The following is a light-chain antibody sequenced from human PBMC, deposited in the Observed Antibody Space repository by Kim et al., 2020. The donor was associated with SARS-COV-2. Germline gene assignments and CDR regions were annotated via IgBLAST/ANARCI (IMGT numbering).Light chain of an antibody. CDR1: SSDVGGYNY. Sequence: QLTTSCCGGTSSDVGGYNYVSWYQQHRGKAPKLMNDDISKRPSGAYKRSSGSKAGNTAPPTTCGLEAEEAADYYRSSYTSRSTLVFGGGTKVTVL. J-gene: IGLJ3*02. CDR3: SSYTSRSTLV. V-gene: IGLV2-14*03. CDR2: DIS.